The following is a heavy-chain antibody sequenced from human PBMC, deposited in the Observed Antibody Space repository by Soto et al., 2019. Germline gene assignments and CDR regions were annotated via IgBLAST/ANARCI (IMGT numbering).Heavy chain of an antibody. Sequence: QVQLVESGGGVVQPGTSLRLSCAESGFLFSSFGMHWVRQAPGKGLEWVAVIVNHGGRKDYADSVRGRFTISRDNSRKTLCLEMSSLRVEDTAIYYCARDDEYDDNGLDYWGQGTLVTVSS. V-gene: IGHV3-33*01. D-gene: IGHD1-1*01. CDR3: ARDDEYDDNGLDY. CDR1: GFLFSSFG. CDR2: IVNHGGRK. J-gene: IGHJ4*02.